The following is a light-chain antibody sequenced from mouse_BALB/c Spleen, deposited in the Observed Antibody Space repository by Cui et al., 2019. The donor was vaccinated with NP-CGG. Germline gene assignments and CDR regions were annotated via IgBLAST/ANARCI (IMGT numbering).Light chain of an antibody. V-gene: IGLV1*01. CDR3: SLWYSNHWV. Sequence: QSVFTQESAPTTSPGETVTLTCRSSTGAVTNSNYANWVQEKPDHLFTGLIGGTNNRAPGVPARFSGSLIGDKAALTITGAQTEDEAIYFCSLWYSNHWVFGGGTKLTVL. CDR2: GTN. J-gene: IGLJ1*01. CDR1: TGAVTNSNY.